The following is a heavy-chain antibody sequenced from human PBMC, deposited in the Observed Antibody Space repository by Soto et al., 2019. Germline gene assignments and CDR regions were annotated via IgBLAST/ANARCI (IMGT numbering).Heavy chain of an antibody. Sequence: QVQLVQSGAEVKKPGASVKVSCKDSGYTFGDYYIHWVRQAPGHGLEWMGWVNPNSGGTNFAHKFRGRVTMTRDTSINTADMELSRLRFDDAAVYYLARDRVTPITSSHFFDYWCQGTPVTFSS. CDR3: ARDRVTPITSSHFFDY. D-gene: IGHD3-16*01. CDR1: GYTFGDYY. V-gene: IGHV1-2*02. J-gene: IGHJ4*02. CDR2: VNPNSGGT.